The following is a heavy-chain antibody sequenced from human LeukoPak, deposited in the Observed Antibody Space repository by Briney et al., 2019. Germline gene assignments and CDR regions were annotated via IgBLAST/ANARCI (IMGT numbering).Heavy chain of an antibody. Sequence: GGSLRLSCAASGFTFSSYGMNWVRQAPGKGLEWVAVISYDGSIGYYADSVKGRFTISRDNAKNSLYLQMNSLRDEDTAVYYCARDDGSGYDYFDYWGQGTLVTVSS. CDR2: ISYDGSIG. CDR1: GFTFSSYG. D-gene: IGHD5-12*01. CDR3: ARDDGSGYDYFDY. J-gene: IGHJ4*02. V-gene: IGHV3-30*03.